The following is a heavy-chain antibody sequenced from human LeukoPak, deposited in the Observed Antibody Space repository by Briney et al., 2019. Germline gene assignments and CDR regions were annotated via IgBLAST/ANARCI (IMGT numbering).Heavy chain of an antibody. D-gene: IGHD1-26*01. CDR1: GFTFSRYS. J-gene: IGHJ4*02. CDR2: ISSSSSYI. Sequence: GGSLRLSCAASGFTFSRYSMNGVRQAPGKGLEWVSSISSSSSYIYYADSVKGRFTISRDNAKNSLYLQMNSLRAADTAVYYCARDDYSGTYFFDYWGQGTLVTVSS. CDR3: ARDDYSGTYFFDY. V-gene: IGHV3-21*01.